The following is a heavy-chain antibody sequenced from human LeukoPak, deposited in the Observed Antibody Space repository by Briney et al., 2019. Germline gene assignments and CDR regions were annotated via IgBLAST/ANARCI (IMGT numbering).Heavy chain of an antibody. CDR3: TTDLSHYYESSGYYRFDY. CDR2: IKSKTDGGTT. Sequence: NPGGSLRLSCSASGFIFSNYWMTWVRQAPGKGLEWVGRIKSKTDGGTTDYAAPVKGRFTISRDDSKNTLYLQMNSLKTEDTAVYYCTTDLSHYYESSGYYRFDYWGQGTLVTVSS. V-gene: IGHV3-15*01. CDR1: GFIFSNYW. D-gene: IGHD3-22*01. J-gene: IGHJ4*02.